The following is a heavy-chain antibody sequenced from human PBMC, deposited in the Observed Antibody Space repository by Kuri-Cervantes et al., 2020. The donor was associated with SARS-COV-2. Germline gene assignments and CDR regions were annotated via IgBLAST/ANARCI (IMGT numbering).Heavy chain of an antibody. CDR1: GYTLTRYG. Sequence: ASVKDTCRASGYTLTRYGFSWVRQAPGQGLEWMGWISDYNGNTNCAQKLQDRVTMTTDISTSTAYMELRSMRSDDTAVYYCARDIRSSGYSSYYYYGMDVWGQGTTVTVSS. D-gene: IGHD3-9*01. CDR2: ISDYNGNT. J-gene: IGHJ6*02. V-gene: IGHV1-18*01. CDR3: ARDIRSSGYSSYYYYGMDV.